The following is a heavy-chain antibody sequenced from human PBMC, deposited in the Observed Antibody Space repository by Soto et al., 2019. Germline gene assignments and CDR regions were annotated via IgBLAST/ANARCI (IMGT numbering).Heavy chain of an antibody. CDR2: ISTSAGNT. V-gene: IGHV3-23*01. CDR1: EFTFSSYA. Sequence: GGSLRLSCAASEFTFSSYAMTWVRLAPGKGLEWVSSISTSAGNTYYADSVKGRFTISRDNSKNTLYLQMNSLRADDTAVYYCAKSGSHSYFDYWGQETLVTVSS. J-gene: IGHJ4*02. CDR3: AKSGSHSYFDY. D-gene: IGHD1-26*01.